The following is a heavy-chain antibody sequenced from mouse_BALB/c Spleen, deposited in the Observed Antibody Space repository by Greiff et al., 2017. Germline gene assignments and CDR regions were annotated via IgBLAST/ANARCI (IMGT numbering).Heavy chain of an antibody. D-gene: IGHD1-1*01. CDR3: KRLYYYGSSYAMDY. J-gene: IGHJ4*01. CDR2: INPSNGGT. V-gene: IGHV1S81*02. CDR1: GYTFTSYY. Sequence: QVQLQQSGAELVKPGASVKLSCKASGYTFTSYYMYWVKQRPGQGLEWIGEINPSNGGTNFNEKFKSKATLTVDKSSSTAYMQLSSLTSEDSAVYYCKRLYYYGSSYAMDYWGQGTSVTVSS.